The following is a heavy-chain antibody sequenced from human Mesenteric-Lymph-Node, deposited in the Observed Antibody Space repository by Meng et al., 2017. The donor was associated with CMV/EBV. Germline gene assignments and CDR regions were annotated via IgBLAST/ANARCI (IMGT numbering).Heavy chain of an antibody. Sequence: ASGFTFDDYGMSWVRQAPGKGLEWVFGINWNGGSTGYADSVKGRFTISRDNAKNSLYLQMNSLRAEDTALYYCARGGIVGLRAPFDYWGQGTLVTVSS. J-gene: IGHJ4*02. CDR2: INWNGGST. V-gene: IGHV3-20*03. CDR3: ARGGIVGLRAPFDY. D-gene: IGHD5-12*01. CDR1: GFTFDDYG.